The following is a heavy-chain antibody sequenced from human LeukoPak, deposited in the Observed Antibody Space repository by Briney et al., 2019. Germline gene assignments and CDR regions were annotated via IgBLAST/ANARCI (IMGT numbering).Heavy chain of an antibody. CDR3: AGDRDVVVVAALDY. CDR1: GYTFTSYA. CDR2: INAGNGNT. V-gene: IGHV1-3*01. J-gene: IGHJ4*02. D-gene: IGHD2-15*01. Sequence: ASVKVSCKASGYTFTSYAMHWVRQAPGQRLEWMGWINAGNGNTKYSQKFQGRVTITRDTSASTAYMELSSLRSEDTAVYHCAGDRDVVVVAALDYWGQGTLVTVSS.